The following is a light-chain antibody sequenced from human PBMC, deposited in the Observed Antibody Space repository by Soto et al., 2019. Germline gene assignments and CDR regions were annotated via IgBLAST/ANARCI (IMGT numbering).Light chain of an antibody. CDR1: QSVSSN. CDR3: QQYKNWPSWT. Sequence: EIVMTQSPATLSVSPGERATLSRRASQSVSSNLAWYQQKPGQAPRLLIYGASTRATGVPARFSGSGSGTEFTLTISSLQSEDFAVYYCQQYKNWPSWTFGQGTKVEIK. CDR2: GAS. V-gene: IGKV3-15*01. J-gene: IGKJ1*01.